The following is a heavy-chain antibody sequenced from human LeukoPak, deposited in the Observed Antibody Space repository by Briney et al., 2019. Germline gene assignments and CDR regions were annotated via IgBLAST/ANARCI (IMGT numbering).Heavy chain of an antibody. D-gene: IGHD1-1*01. J-gene: IGHJ6*02. CDR1: GGTFSSYA. CDR3: ARGGTGSRFYYYYYGMDV. CDR2: IIPILGIA. V-gene: IGHV1-69*04. Sequence: SVKVSCKASGGTFSSYAISWVRQAPGQGLEWMGRIIPILGIANYAQKVKGRVTITADKSTSTAYMELSSLRSEDTAVYYCARGGTGSRFYYYYYGMDVWGQGTTVTVSS.